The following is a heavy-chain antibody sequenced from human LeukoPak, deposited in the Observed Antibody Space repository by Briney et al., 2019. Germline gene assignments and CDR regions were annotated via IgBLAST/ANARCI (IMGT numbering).Heavy chain of an antibody. CDR1: GFTFSSYW. CDR2: ISGGGGST. CDR3: AKGGYCSGGSCYNWFDP. V-gene: IGHV3-23*01. J-gene: IGHJ5*02. D-gene: IGHD2-15*01. Sequence: GGSLRLSCAASGFTFSSYWMSWVRQAPGKGLEWVSAISGGGGSTYYADSVKGRFTISRDNSKNTLYLQMNSLRAEDTAVYYCAKGGYCSGGSCYNWFDPWGQGTLVTVSS.